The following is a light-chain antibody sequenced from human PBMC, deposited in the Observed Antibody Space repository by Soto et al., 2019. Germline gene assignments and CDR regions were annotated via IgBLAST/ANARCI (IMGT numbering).Light chain of an antibody. CDR1: QSVSTY. CDR2: DAS. V-gene: IGKV3-11*01. Sequence: EIVLTQSPATLSLSPGERATLSCRASQSVSTYLAWYQQKPGQAPRLLIYDASNRATGIPARSSGSGSGTDVTHTISSLEPEDFAVYYGQQRSNWPFSWAFGQGTKVEIK. CDR3: QQRSNWPFSWA. J-gene: IGKJ1*01.